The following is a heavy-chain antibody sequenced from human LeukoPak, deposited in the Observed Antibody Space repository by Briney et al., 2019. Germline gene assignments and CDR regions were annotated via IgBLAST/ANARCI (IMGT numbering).Heavy chain of an antibody. Sequence: ASVKVSCKASGGTFSNYAVSWVRQAPGQGLEWMGGINPNSGGTNYAQKFQGRITMTRDTSGSTAYMELSRLRSDDAAVYYCARDSCFGEYYFDYWGQGTLVTVSS. CDR2: INPNSGGT. J-gene: IGHJ4*02. D-gene: IGHD3-10*01. CDR1: GGTFSNYA. CDR3: ARDSCFGEYYFDY. V-gene: IGHV1-2*02.